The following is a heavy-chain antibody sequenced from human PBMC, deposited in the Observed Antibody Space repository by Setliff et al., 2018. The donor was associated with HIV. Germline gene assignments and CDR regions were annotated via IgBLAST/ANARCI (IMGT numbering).Heavy chain of an antibody. CDR1: GFTFSTFS. D-gene: IGHD6-13*01. Sequence: GGSLRLSCAASGFTFSTFSMSWVRQAPGKGLEWVSGISGSGGNTYYADSVKGRFTISRDNSKNTLYLQMNSLKAEDTAVYYCAKEREAAGGQDYYYYMDIWGNGTTVTAP. V-gene: IGHV3-23*01. CDR2: ISGSGGNT. J-gene: IGHJ6*03. CDR3: AKEREAAGGQDYYYYMDI.